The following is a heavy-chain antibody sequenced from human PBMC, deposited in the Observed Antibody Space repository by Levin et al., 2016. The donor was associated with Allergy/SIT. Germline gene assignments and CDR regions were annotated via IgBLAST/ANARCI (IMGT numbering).Heavy chain of an antibody. CDR2: IYYSGST. D-gene: IGHD3/OR15-3a*01. V-gene: IGHV4-39*01. CDR3: ARKDWETSYYYYYYMDV. Sequence: WIRQPPGKGLEWIGSIYYSGSTYYNPSLKSRVTISVDTSKNQFSLKLSSVTAADTAVYYCARKDWETSYYYYYYMDVWGKGTTVTVSS. J-gene: IGHJ6*03.